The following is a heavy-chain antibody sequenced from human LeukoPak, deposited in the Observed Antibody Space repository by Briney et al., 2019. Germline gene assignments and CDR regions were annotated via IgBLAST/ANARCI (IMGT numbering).Heavy chain of an antibody. CDR1: GDTSTIDG. V-gene: IGHV1-18*01. D-gene: IGHD3-10*01. CDR2: ISGYNGNT. CDR3: ARYSYGSGSYYSDC. Sequence: PSLKVSCKASGDTSTIDGISCGRQTPGQGVGWMGRISGYNGNTPSAQNLTGRLNMRTDTTTSTAYMELRTLRSHDTAVYYCARYSYGSGSYYSDCWGQRTLVTAS. J-gene: IGHJ4*02.